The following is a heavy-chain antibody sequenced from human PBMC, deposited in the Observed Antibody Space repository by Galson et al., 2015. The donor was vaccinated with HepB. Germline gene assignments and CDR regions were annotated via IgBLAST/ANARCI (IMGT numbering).Heavy chain of an antibody. CDR3: ARDYYDSDGYYAGHLDF. V-gene: IGHV1-69*04. D-gene: IGHD3-22*01. J-gene: IGHJ4*02. CDR2: IIPLRGIT. Sequence: SVKVSCKASGGTLSSYSIAWVRQAPGQGLEWMGRIIPLRGITNYAQKFQGRVTISADKSTTTAYMELSSLGSDDTAVYFCARDYYDSDGYYAGHLDFWGQVTLVTVSS. CDR1: GGTLSSYS.